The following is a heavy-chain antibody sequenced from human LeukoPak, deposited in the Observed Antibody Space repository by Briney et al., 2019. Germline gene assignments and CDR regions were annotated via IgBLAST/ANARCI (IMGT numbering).Heavy chain of an antibody. CDR3: ASRDYYDSSGYYDAFDI. D-gene: IGHD3-22*01. CDR1: GFTVNNDY. CDR2: IYSGGST. Sequence: GGSLRLSCAASGFTVNNDYMSWVRQAPGKGLEWVSVIYSGGSTYYADSVKGRFTISRDNSKNTLYLQMNSLRAEDTAVYYCASRDYYDSSGYYDAFDIWGQGTMVTVSS. J-gene: IGHJ3*02. V-gene: IGHV3-53*01.